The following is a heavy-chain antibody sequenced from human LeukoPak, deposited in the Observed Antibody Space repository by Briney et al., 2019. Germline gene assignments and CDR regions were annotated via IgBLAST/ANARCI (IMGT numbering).Heavy chain of an antibody. V-gene: IGHV1-2*02. J-gene: IGHJ4*02. Sequence: GASVKVSCKASGYTFTGYYMHWVRQAPGQGLEWMGWINPNSGGTNYAQKFQGRVTMTRDTSISTAYMELSRLRSDDTAVCYCARGGAYDYVWDDYWGQGTLVTVSS. CDR3: ARGGAYDYVWDDY. D-gene: IGHD3-16*01. CDR2: INPNSGGT. CDR1: GYTFTGYY.